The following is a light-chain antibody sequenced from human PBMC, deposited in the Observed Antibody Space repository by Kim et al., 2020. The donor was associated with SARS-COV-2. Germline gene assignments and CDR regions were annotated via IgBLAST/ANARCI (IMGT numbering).Light chain of an antibody. V-gene: IGLV3-9*01. CDR2: RDS. CDR1: IIGSKN. Sequence: VSVALGQTARITCGGNIIGSKNVHWYQQKPGQAPVLVIYRDSNRPSGIPERFSGSNSGNTATLTISRAQAGDEADYYCQVWDSSTVFGGGTQLTVL. CDR3: QVWDSSTV. J-gene: IGLJ3*02.